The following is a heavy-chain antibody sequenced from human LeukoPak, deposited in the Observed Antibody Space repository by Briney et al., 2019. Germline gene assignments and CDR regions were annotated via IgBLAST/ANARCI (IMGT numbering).Heavy chain of an antibody. CDR2: INHSGST. J-gene: IGHJ5*02. CDR1: GGSFSGYY. V-gene: IGHV4-34*01. CDR3: ARLQHSSSWYGWFDP. Sequence: SGTLSLTCAVYGGSFSGYYWSWIRQPPGKGLEWIGEINHSGSTNYNPSLKSRVTISVDTSKNQFSLKLSSVTAADTAVYYCARLQHSSSWYGWFDPWGQGTLVTVSS. D-gene: IGHD6-13*01.